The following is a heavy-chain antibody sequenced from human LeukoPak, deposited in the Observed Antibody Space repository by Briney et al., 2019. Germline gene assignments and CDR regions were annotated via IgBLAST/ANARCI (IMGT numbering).Heavy chain of an antibody. J-gene: IGHJ4*02. CDR2: IRNDETNK. D-gene: IGHD6-19*01. V-gene: IGHV3-33*01. CDR3: ARVLAGEAYFDY. Sequence: GGSLRLSCAASGFTFSSYGMHWVRRAPGKGLEWVAVIRNDETNKYYADSVKGRFTISRDNAKNTLYLQMNSLRAEDTAVYYCARVLAGEAYFDYWGQGTLVTVSS. CDR1: GFTFSSYG.